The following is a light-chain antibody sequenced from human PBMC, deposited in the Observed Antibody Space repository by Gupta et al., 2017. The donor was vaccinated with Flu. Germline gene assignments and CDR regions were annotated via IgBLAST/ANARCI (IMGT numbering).Light chain of an antibody. CDR1: QRIDSW. V-gene: IGKV1-12*01. Sequence: PSTVSASVENEVSITWRTSQRIDSWLAWYQQKPGKAPKLLIYAASSRENGVPSRFSGSGYGTDFTLTISSLQPEDFAAYYCQQANNLPWTFGQGTXVEIK. CDR3: QQANNLPWT. CDR2: AAS. J-gene: IGKJ1*01.